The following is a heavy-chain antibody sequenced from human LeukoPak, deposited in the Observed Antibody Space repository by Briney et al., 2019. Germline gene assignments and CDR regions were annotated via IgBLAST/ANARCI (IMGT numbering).Heavy chain of an antibody. CDR2: TYYSGST. V-gene: IGHV4-30-4*08. J-gene: IGHJ4*02. CDR1: GGSISSGDYY. D-gene: IGHD4-11*01. Sequence: SQTLSLTCTVSGGSISSGDYYWSWIRQPPGKGLEWIGYTYYSGSTYYNPSLKSRVTISVDTSKNQFSLKLSSVTAADTAVYYCARINDYSNYGSDYWGQGTLVTVSS. CDR3: ARINDYSNYGSDY.